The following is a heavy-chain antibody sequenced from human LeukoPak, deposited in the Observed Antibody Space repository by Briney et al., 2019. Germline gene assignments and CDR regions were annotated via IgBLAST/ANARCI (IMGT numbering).Heavy chain of an antibody. D-gene: IGHD3-22*01. CDR1: GGSISSSSYY. Sequence: PSETLSLTCTVSGGSISSSSYYWGWIRQPPGKGLEWIGSIYYSGSTYCNPSLKSRVTISVDTSKNQFSLKLSSVTAADTAVYYCARDSASSAYYYDSSGYNWFDPWGQGTLVTVSS. J-gene: IGHJ5*02. CDR2: IYYSGST. CDR3: ARDSASSAYYYDSSGYNWFDP. V-gene: IGHV4-39*07.